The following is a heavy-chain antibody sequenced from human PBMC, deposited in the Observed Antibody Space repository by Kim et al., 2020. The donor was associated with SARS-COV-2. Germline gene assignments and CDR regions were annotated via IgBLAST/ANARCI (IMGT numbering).Heavy chain of an antibody. V-gene: IGHV6-1*01. D-gene: IGHD1-26*01. CDR1: GDSVSRNGVA. J-gene: IGHJ4*02. Sequence: SQTLSLTCAISGDSVSRNGVAWTWIRQSPSRGLEWLGRTYYNSKWNNDYATSVKSRVIISPDTSKNQFSLHLESVTPEDTAVYYCGRSVGGSGFSYWGQGTLVTVSS. CDR2: TYYNSKWNN. CDR3: GRSVGGSGFSY.